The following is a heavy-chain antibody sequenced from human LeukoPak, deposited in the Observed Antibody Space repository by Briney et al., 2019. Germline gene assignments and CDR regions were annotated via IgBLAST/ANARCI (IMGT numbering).Heavy chain of an antibody. CDR3: ASILYG. CDR2: FSSGGRT. Sequence: PGGSLILSCAASGFTVSTYCMSWVRQAPGTGLEWVATFSSGGRTSYADSVKGRFTISRDTSQNTVFLQMNSLRDEDTALYYCASILYGWGQGTLVTVSS. V-gene: IGHV3-53*01. J-gene: IGHJ4*02. CDR1: GFTVSTYC. D-gene: IGHD2-2*02.